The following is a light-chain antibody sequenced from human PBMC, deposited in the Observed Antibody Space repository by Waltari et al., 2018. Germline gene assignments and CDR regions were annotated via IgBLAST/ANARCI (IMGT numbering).Light chain of an antibody. V-gene: IGLV2-23*01. CDR2: EGT. Sequence: QSALTQPASMSGSPGQSITLSCTGTNSDVGSYNLVSWYQQHPDKAPKLIIYEGTKRPSGVSNRFSASKSGNTASLTVSGLQAEDEADYYCCSYAGSSTWVFGGGTKLTVL. J-gene: IGLJ2*01. CDR1: NSDVGSYNL. CDR3: CSYAGSSTWV.